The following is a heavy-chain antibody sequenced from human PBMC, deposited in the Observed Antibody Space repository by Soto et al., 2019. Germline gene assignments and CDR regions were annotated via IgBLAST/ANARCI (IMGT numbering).Heavy chain of an antibody. CDR1: GGTFSSYA. CDR2: ISAYNGNT. J-gene: IGHJ3*02. V-gene: IGHV1-18*01. D-gene: IGHD3-10*01. CDR3: ARDRDPDAFDI. Sequence: ASVKVACKASGGTFSSYAISWVRKAPGQGLEWMGWISAYNGNTNYAQKLQGRVTMTTDTSTSTAYMELRSLRSDDTAVYYCARDRDPDAFDIWGQGTMVTVSS.